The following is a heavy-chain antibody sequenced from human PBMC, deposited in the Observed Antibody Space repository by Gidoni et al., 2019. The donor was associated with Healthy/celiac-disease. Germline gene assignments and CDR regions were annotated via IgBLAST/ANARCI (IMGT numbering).Heavy chain of an antibody. CDR1: GNTFTGYY. J-gene: IGHJ3*02. D-gene: IGHD3-3*01. CDR2: INPNSRGT. V-gene: IGHV1-2*02. CDR3: ARDRSLITIFGVVIIGGGAFDI. Sequence: QVQLVQSGAEVKKPGASVKVSCKASGNTFTGYYMHWVRQAPGQGLGWRGWINPNSRGTNYAQKFQGRVTMTRDTSISTAYMELSRLRSDDAAVYYCARDRSLITIFGVVIIGGGAFDIWGQGTMVTVSS.